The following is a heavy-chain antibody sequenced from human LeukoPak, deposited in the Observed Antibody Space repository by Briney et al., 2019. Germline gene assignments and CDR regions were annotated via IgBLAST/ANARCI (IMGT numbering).Heavy chain of an antibody. CDR2: INPNSGGT. D-gene: IGHD3-22*01. CDR3: ARDSWGYYDSSGYPPQVNYYYYYMDV. V-gene: IGHV1-2*02. Sequence: GASVKVSCKASGYTFTSYGISWVRQAPGQGLEWMGWINPNSGGTNYAQKFQGRVTMTRDTSISTAYMELSRLRSDDTAVYYCARDSWGYYDSSGYPPQVNYYYYYMDVWGKGTTVTVSS. J-gene: IGHJ6*03. CDR1: GYTFTSYG.